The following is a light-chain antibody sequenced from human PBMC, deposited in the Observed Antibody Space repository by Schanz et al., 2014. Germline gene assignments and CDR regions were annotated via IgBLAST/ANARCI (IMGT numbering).Light chain of an antibody. CDR3: QKYNSAPWT. CDR2: AAS. Sequence: DIQLTQSPSSLSVFVGDRVIITCRASQSISRYLNWYQQKPGKAPKLLIYAASSLQSGVPSRFSGSGSGTDFTLTISSLQPEDVATYYCQKYNSAPWTFGQGTKVEI. CDR1: QSISRY. V-gene: IGKV1-39*01. J-gene: IGKJ1*01.